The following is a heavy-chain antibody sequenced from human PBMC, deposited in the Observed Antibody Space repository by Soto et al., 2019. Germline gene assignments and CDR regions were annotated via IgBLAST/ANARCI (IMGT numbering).Heavy chain of an antibody. CDR1: GGTFSSYA. CDR2: IIPIFGTA. D-gene: IGHD3-10*01. Sequence: QVQLVQSGAEVQKPGSSVKVSCKASGGTFSSYAISWVRQAPGQGLEWMGGIIPIFGTANYAQKFQGRVTITADESTSTAYMELSSLRSEDTAVYYCARADTMVRGVIITRRAPDYYYGMDVWGQGTTVTVSS. CDR3: ARADTMVRGVIITRRAPDYYYGMDV. J-gene: IGHJ6*02. V-gene: IGHV1-69*01.